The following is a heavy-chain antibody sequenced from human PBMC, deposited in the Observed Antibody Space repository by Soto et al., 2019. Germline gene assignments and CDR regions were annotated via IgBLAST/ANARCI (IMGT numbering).Heavy chain of an antibody. CDR3: ARQFRDDFWSGYSEHYYYYYMDV. V-gene: IGHV3-64*01. Sequence: EVQLVESGGGLVQPGGSLRLSCAASGFTFSSYAMHWVRQAPGKGLEYVSAISSNGGSTYYAHSVKGRFTISRDNSKNTLYLQMGSLRAEDMAVYYCARQFRDDFWSGYSEHYYYYYMDVWGKGTTVTVSS. CDR1: GFTFSSYA. D-gene: IGHD3-3*01. CDR2: ISSNGGST. J-gene: IGHJ6*03.